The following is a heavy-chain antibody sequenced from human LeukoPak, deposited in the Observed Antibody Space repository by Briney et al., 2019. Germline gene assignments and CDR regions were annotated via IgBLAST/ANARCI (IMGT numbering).Heavy chain of an antibody. CDR3: AELGITMIGGV. CDR2: IKPDGSEK. J-gene: IGHJ6*04. D-gene: IGHD3-10*02. CDR1: GFTFSTYW. V-gene: IGHV3-7*01. Sequence: GGSLRLSCAASGFTFSTYWMSWVRQAPGKGLEWVANIKPDGSEKYYVDSVKGRFTISRDNAKNSLYLQMNSLRAEDTAVYYCAELGITMIGGVWGKGTTVTISS.